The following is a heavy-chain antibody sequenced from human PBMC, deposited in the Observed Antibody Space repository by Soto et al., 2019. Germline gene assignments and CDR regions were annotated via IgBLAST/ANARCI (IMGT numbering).Heavy chain of an antibody. D-gene: IGHD2-8*02. CDR2: INPRGFFT. V-gene: IGHV1-46*01. CDR3: ARAAGRFGVLVWFDP. J-gene: IGHJ5*02. Sequence: QVQLVQSGAEAKKPGASVKVSCKASGYTFTSYNIHWVRQAPGQGLEWVGMINPRGFFTTYAQKFQGRVTMTGDPSTSAGYMELRNLRSEDTAVYYCARAAGRFGVLVWFDPWGQGTLVSVS. CDR1: GYTFTSYN.